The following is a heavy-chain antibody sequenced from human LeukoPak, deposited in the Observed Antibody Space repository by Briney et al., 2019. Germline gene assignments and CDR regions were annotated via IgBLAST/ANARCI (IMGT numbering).Heavy chain of an antibody. CDR3: ARGNVGATIDY. CDR1: GGTFGSYA. D-gene: IGHD4/OR15-4a*01. V-gene: IGHV1-69*01. J-gene: IGHJ4*02. Sequence: SVKVSCKASGGTFGSYAISWVRQAPGQGLEWMGGTIPIFGTANYAQKFQGRVTITADESTSTAYMELSSLRSEDTAVYYCARGNVGATIDYWGQGTLVTVSS. CDR2: TIPIFGTA.